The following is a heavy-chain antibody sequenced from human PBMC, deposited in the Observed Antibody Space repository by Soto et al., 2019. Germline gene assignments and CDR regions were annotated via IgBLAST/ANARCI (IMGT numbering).Heavy chain of an antibody. CDR3: AKDLYSGSYYVKYNWFDP. J-gene: IGHJ5*02. D-gene: IGHD1-26*01. Sequence: EVQLLESGGGLVQPGGSLRLSCAASGFTFSSYAMSWVRQAPGKGLEWVSAISGSGGSTYYADSVKGRFTISRDNSKNTLYLQMNSLRAEDTAVYYCAKDLYSGSYYVKYNWFDPWGQGTLVTVSS. CDR2: ISGSGGST. V-gene: IGHV3-23*01. CDR1: GFTFSSYA.